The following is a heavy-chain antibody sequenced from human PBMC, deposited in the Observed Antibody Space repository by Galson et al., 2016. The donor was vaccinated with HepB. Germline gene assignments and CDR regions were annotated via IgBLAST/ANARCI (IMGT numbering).Heavy chain of an antibody. CDR3: ARVRYSSSRYVLWYFDL. V-gene: IGHV3-21*01. CDR1: GFTFSRDS. CDR2: ISSGSDGYI. Sequence: SLRLSCAASGFTFSRDSMIWVRQAPGKGLEWVSSISSGSDGYIYYADSVKGRFTISRDNAKNSLLLQMNSLRAEDTAVYYCARVRYSSSRYVLWYFDLWGRGTLVTVSS. J-gene: IGHJ2*01. D-gene: IGHD6-13*01.